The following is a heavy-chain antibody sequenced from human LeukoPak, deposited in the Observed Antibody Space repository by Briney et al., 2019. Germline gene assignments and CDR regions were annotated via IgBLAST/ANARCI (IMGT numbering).Heavy chain of an antibody. CDR3: ARGRYSSSWYWATWFDP. CDR2: INHSGST. V-gene: IGHV4-34*01. J-gene: IGHJ5*02. Sequence: SETLSLTCAVYGGSFSGYYWSWIRQPPGKGLEWIGEINHSGSTNYNPSLKSRVTISVDTSKNQFSLELSSVTAADTAVYYCARGRYSSSWYWATWFDPWGQGTLVTVSS. D-gene: IGHD6-13*01. CDR1: GGSFSGYY.